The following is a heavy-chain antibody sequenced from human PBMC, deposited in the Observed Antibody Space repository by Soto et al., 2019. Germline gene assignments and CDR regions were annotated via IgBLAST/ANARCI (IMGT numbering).Heavy chain of an antibody. CDR3: ARGYSYGYFYYYYYMDV. V-gene: IGHV3-11*01. CDR2: ISSSGSTI. D-gene: IGHD5-18*01. CDR1: GFTFSDYY. Sequence: RGSLRLSCAASGFTFSDYYMSWIRQAPGKGLEWVSYISSSGSTIYYADSVKGRFTISRDNAKNSLYLQMNSLRAEDTAVYYCARGYSYGYFYYYYYMDVWGKGTTVTVSS. J-gene: IGHJ6*03.